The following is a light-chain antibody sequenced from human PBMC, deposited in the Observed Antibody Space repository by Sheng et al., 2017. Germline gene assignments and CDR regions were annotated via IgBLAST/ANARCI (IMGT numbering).Light chain of an antibody. Sequence: QSVLPQPPSVSGAPGQRVTISCTGSGSNIGAGYDVHWYQQVPGTAPKLLVYGNSDRPSGVPDRFSGSKSGTSASLAITGLQAEDEADYYCQSYDSSLSGFVFGTGTKVTVL. CDR3: QSYDSSLSGFV. CDR1: GSNIGAGYD. CDR2: GNS. V-gene: IGLV1-40*01. J-gene: IGLJ1*01.